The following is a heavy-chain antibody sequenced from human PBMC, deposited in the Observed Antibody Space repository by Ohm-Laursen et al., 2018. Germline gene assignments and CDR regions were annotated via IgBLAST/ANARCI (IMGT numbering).Heavy chain of an antibody. J-gene: IGHJ3*02. CDR3: ARDLRGSNWDAFDI. CDR1: GYTFTTYD. D-gene: IGHD6-13*01. CDR2: MNPNSGNT. Sequence: ASVKVSCKASGYTFTTYDITWVRQAAGQGPEWMGWMNPNSGNTGYAQKFQGRVTMTRNTSIRTAYMELSSLRAEDTAVYYCARDLRGSNWDAFDIWGQGTMVTVSS. V-gene: IGHV1-8*02.